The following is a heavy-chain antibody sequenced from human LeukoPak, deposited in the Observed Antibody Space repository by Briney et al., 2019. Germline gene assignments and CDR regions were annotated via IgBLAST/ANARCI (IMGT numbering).Heavy chain of an antibody. D-gene: IGHD3-22*01. Sequence: SETLSLTCTVSGGSISSYYWSWIRQPPGKGLEWIGYIYYSGSTNYNPSLKSRVTISVDTSKNQFSLKLSSVTAADTAVYYCARADYYDSSGYYYSAYFDYWGQGTLVTVSS. CDR3: ARADYYDSSGYYYSAYFDY. J-gene: IGHJ4*02. CDR2: IYYSGST. CDR1: GGSISSYY. V-gene: IGHV4-59*01.